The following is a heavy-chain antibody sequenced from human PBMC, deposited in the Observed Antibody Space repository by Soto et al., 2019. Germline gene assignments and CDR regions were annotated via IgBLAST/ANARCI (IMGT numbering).Heavy chain of an antibody. CDR3: ARGAYGDLDY. CDR1: GLTVSSNY. CDR2: IYSGDST. D-gene: IGHD4-17*01. V-gene: IGHV3-53*01. Sequence: VGSLRLSCAASGLTVSSNYMSWVRQAPGKGLEWVSVIYSGDSTYYADSVKGRFTISRDNSKNTLYLQMNSLRAEDTAVYYCARGAYGDLDYWGQGTLVTVSS. J-gene: IGHJ4*02.